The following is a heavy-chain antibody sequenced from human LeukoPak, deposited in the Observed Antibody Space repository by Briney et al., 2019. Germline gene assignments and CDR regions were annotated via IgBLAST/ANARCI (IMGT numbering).Heavy chain of an antibody. CDR2: IIPILGIA. CDR3: ARDPHYYDSSEGY. V-gene: IGHV1-69*04. CDR1: GGTFSSYA. Sequence: GASVTVSCKASGGTFSSYAISWVRQAPGQGLEWMGRIIPILGIANYAQKFQGRVTITADKSTSTAYMELSSLRSEDTAVYYCARDPHYYDSSEGYWGQGTLVTVSS. J-gene: IGHJ4*02. D-gene: IGHD3-22*01.